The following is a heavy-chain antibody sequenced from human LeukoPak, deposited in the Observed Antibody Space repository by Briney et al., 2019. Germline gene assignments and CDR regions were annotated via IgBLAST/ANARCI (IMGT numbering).Heavy chain of an antibody. CDR3: VKRAEDSSGYYLYYFDY. Sequence: PGGSLRLSCAASGFTFSSYAMSWVRQAPGKGLEWVSSISAATGTTYYAGSVRGRFSISRDNSQNTLYLQMNSLRAEDTAVYYCVKRAEDSSGYYLYYFDYWGQGTLVTVSS. V-gene: IGHV3-23*01. J-gene: IGHJ4*02. CDR2: ISAATGTT. CDR1: GFTFSSYA. D-gene: IGHD3-22*01.